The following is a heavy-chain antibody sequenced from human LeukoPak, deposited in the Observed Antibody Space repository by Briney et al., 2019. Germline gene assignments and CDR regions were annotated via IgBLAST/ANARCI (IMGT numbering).Heavy chain of an antibody. V-gene: IGHV1-8*03. Sequence: GASVKVSCKASGYTFTSYDINWVRQATGQGLEWMGWMNPNSGNTGYAQKFQGRVTITRNTSISTAYMELSSLRSEDTALYYCAKDGGSSGWSTTFDYWGQGTLVTVSS. CDR2: MNPNSGNT. J-gene: IGHJ4*02. CDR3: AKDGGSSGWSTTFDY. CDR1: GYTFTSYD. D-gene: IGHD6-19*01.